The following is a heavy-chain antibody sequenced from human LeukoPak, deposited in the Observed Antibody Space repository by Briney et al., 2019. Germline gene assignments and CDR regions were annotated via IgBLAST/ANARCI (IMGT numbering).Heavy chain of an antibody. CDR2: IRSKANSYAT. D-gene: IGHD4-17*01. CDR3: TTTVGIDY. J-gene: IGHJ4*02. CDR1: GFTFSGSA. Sequence: PGGTLRLSCAASGFTFSGSAMHWVRQASGKGLEWVGRIRSKANSYATAYAASVKGRFTISRDDSKNTAYLQMNSLKTEDTAVYYCTTTVGIDYWGQGTLVTVSS. V-gene: IGHV3-73*01.